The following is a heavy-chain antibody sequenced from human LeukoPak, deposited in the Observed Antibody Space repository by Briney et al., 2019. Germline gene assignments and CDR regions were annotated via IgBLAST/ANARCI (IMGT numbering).Heavy chain of an antibody. CDR3: VRLRRNSDRSDYYYFYDY. CDR1: GLTFSDYS. Sequence: GGSLRLSCAASGLTFSDYSINWVRQAPGKGLEWVSSINPTSTSIYYADAVKGRFTISRDNARSSLYLQMNSLRAEDTAVYYRVRLRRNSDRSDYYYFYDYWGQGILVTVSS. CDR2: INPTSTSI. D-gene: IGHD3-22*01. J-gene: IGHJ4*02. V-gene: IGHV3-21*01.